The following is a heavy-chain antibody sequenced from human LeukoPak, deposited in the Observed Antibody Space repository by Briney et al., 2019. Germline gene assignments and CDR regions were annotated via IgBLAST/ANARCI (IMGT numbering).Heavy chain of an antibody. Sequence: GGSLRLSCAASGFNVSNNYMTWVRQAPGKGLEWVSLIYSSGSTYYSDSVKGRFTISRDNSKNTLYLQVNSLRAEATAVYYCARRGDGGRSFDYWGKGTLVTVSS. CDR3: ARRGDGGRSFDY. J-gene: IGHJ4*02. CDR1: GFNVSNNY. D-gene: IGHD4-23*01. V-gene: IGHV3-53*01. CDR2: IYSSGST.